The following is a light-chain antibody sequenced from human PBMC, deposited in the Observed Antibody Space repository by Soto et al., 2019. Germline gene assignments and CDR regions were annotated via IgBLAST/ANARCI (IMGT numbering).Light chain of an antibody. V-gene: IGLV2-11*01. CDR1: SSDVGGYNY. J-gene: IGLJ1*01. Sequence: QSALTEPRSVSGSPGQSVTISCTGTSSDVGGYNYVSWYQQHPGKAPKVMIYDVSERPSGVPDRFSGSKSGNTASLTISGLQAEDEADYYCCSYAGSPRSFLGTGTKLTVL. CDR3: CSYAGSPRSF. CDR2: DVS.